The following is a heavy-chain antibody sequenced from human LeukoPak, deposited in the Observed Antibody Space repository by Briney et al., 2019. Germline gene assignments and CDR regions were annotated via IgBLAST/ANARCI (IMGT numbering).Heavy chain of an antibody. CDR2: IYHSGST. J-gene: IGHJ4*02. D-gene: IGHD5-18*01. CDR1: GGSISSGGYS. Sequence: SETLSLTCAVSGGSISSGGYSWSWIRQPPGKGLEWIGYIYHSGSTYYNPSLKSRVTISVDRSKNQFSLKLSSVTAADTAVYYCARGGIRLWFQNFDYWGQGTLVTVSS. CDR3: ARGGIRLWFQNFDY. V-gene: IGHV4-30-2*01.